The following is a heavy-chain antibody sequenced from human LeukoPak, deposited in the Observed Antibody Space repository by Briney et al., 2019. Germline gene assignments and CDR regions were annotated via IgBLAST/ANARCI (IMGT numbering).Heavy chain of an antibody. CDR1: GVSISSYY. D-gene: IGHD3-9*01. V-gene: IGHV4-59*12. J-gene: IGHJ4*02. CDR2: IYYSGST. CDR3: ARDRSGYDILTGYYCFDY. Sequence: SETLSLTCTVSGVSISSYYWSWIRQPPGKGLEWIGYIYYSGSTNYNPSLKSRVTISVDTSKNQFSLKLGSVTAADTAVYYCARDRSGYDILTGYYCFDYWGQGTLVTVSS.